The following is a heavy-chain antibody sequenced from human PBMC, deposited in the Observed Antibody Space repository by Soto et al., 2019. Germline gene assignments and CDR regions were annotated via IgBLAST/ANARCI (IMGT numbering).Heavy chain of an antibody. V-gene: IGHV4-30-4*01. CDR3: ARDPTYYYDSSGPGDFQH. D-gene: IGHD3-22*01. Sequence: PSETLSLTCTVSGGSISSGDYYWSWIRQPPGKGLEWIGYIYYSGSTYYNPSLKSRVTISVDTSKNQFSLKLSSVTAADTAVYYCARDPTYYYDSSGPGDFQHWGQGTLVTVS. J-gene: IGHJ1*01. CDR1: GGSISSGDYY. CDR2: IYYSGST.